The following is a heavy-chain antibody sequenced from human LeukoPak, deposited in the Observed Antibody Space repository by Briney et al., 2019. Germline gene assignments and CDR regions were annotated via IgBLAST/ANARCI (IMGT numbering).Heavy chain of an antibody. CDR1: GFTFSSYS. CDR2: ISSSSSYI. J-gene: IGHJ3*02. Sequence: GGSLRLSCAASGFTFSSYSMNWVRQAPGKGLEWVSSISSSSSYIYYADSVKGRFTISRDNAKKSLYLQMNSLRAEDTAVYYCARVWFGELFGAFDIWGQGTMVTVSS. D-gene: IGHD3-10*01. V-gene: IGHV3-21*01. CDR3: ARVWFGELFGAFDI.